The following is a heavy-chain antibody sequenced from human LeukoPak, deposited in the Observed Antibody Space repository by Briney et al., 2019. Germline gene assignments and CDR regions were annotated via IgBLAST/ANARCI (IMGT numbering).Heavy chain of an antibody. CDR2: IYYSGST. CDR1: GRSISSYY. D-gene: IGHD2-2*01. Sequence: NTSETLSLTCTVSGRSISSYYWSWIRQPPGKGLEWIGYIYYSGSTNYNPSLKSRVTISVDTSKNQFSLKLSSVTAADTAVYYCARGYCSSTNCSPFDPWGQGTLVTVSS. V-gene: IGHV4-59*08. CDR3: ARGYCSSTNCSPFDP. J-gene: IGHJ5*02.